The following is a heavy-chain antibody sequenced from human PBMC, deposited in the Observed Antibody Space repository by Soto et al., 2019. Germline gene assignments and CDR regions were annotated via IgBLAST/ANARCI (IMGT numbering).Heavy chain of an antibody. J-gene: IGHJ4*02. D-gene: IGHD3-22*01. CDR1: GGSISGYY. Sequence: SETLSLTCTVSGGSISGYYWSWIRQPPGKGLEWIGEINQSGSTNYNPSLKSRVTISVDTSKNQFSLKLSSVTAADTAVYYCARCTYYYDSSGYYSLKYYFDYWGQGTLVTVSS. CDR3: ARCTYYYDSSGYYSLKYYFDY. CDR2: INQSGST. V-gene: IGHV4-34*01.